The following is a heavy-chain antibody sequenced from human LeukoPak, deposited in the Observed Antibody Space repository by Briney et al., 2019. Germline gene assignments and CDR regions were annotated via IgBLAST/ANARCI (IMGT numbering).Heavy chain of an antibody. Sequence: GGSLRLSCAASGFTFSSYGMHWVRQAPGKGLEWVAFIRYDGSNKYYADSVKGRFTISRDNSKNTLYLQMNSLRAEDTAVYYCANPYSYQLRPGDAFDIWGQGTMVTVSS. V-gene: IGHV3-30*02. J-gene: IGHJ3*02. CDR3: ANPYSYQLRPGDAFDI. D-gene: IGHD2-2*01. CDR2: IRYDGSNK. CDR1: GFTFSSYG.